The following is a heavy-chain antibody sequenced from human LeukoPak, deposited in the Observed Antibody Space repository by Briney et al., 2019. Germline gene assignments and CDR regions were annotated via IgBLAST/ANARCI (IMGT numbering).Heavy chain of an antibody. CDR2: ISYDRNNK. D-gene: IGHD4-17*01. CDR1: GFTFSSYA. J-gene: IGHJ3*02. V-gene: IGHV3-30-3*01. Sequence: PGGSLRLSSVASGFTFSSYAMHWVRQAPGPGLEWVAVISYDRNNKYYADSAKGRFTISRGNSKNTLYLQMNSLRAEDTAVYYCARDRSYGDLWAAFDIWGQGTMVTVSS. CDR3: ARDRSYGDLWAAFDI.